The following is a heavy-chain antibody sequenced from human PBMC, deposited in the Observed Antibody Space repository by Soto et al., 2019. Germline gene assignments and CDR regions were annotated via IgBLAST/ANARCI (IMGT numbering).Heavy chain of an antibody. CDR3: AQGNFDYSRPTVGWFDP. CDR1: GFSLSTPGVG. D-gene: IGHD6-13*01. Sequence: QITLKESGPTPVAPTQTLTLTCTVSGFSLSTPGVGVGWIRQPPGKALECLALIYWDDHKSYSPSLKSRLTSSRDTSKSQVVLTLTNMDPVDAAIYYCAQGNFDYSRPTVGWFDPWGQGMQVTVSS. J-gene: IGHJ5*02. CDR2: IYWDDHK. V-gene: IGHV2-5*02.